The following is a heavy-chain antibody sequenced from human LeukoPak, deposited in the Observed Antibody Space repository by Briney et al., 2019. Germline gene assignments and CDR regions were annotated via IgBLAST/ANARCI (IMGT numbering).Heavy chain of an antibody. Sequence: PSETLSLTCTVSGGSISSGSYYWSWIRQPAGKGLEWIGRIYTSGSTNYNPSLKSRVTISVDTSKNQFSLKLSSVTAADTAVYYCARDKGDGDAFDIWGQGTMVTVSS. CDR1: GGSISSGSYY. CDR2: IYTSGST. CDR3: ARDKGDGDAFDI. D-gene: IGHD2-21*02. J-gene: IGHJ3*02. V-gene: IGHV4-61*02.